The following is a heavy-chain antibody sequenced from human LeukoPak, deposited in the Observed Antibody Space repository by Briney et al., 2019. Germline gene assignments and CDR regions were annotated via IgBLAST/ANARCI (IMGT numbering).Heavy chain of an antibody. D-gene: IGHD4-17*01. CDR2: INPNSGGT. Sequence: ASVKVSCKASGYTFTGYYMHWVRQAPGQGLEWMGWINPNSGGTNYAQKFQGRVTMTRDTSISTAYMELSRLRSDGTAVYYCARNRDGAVTTNWYFDLWGRGTLVTVSS. CDR3: ARNRDGAVTTNWYFDL. V-gene: IGHV1-2*02. J-gene: IGHJ2*01. CDR1: GYTFTGYY.